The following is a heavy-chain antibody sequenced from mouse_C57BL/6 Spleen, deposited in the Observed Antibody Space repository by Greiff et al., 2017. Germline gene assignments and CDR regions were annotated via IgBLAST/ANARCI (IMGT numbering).Heavy chain of an antibody. D-gene: IGHD2-1*01. CDR3: ARQGGNSNFDY. Sequence: EVMLVESGGDLVKPGGSLKLSCAASGFTFSSYGMSWVRQTPDKRLEWVATISSGGSYTYYPDSVKGRCTISRDNAKNTLYLQMSSLKSDATAMYYCARQGGNSNFDYWGQGTTLTVSS. V-gene: IGHV5-6*01. J-gene: IGHJ2*01. CDR2: ISSGGSYT. CDR1: GFTFSSYG.